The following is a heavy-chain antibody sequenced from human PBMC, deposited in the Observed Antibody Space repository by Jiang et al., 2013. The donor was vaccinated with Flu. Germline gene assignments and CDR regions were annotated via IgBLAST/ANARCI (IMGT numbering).Heavy chain of an antibody. Sequence: QSGSELKKPGASVKVSCKASGYTFTSYAMNWVRQAPGQGLEWMGWINTNTGNPTYAQGFTGRFVFSLDTSVSTAYLQISSLKAEDTAVYYCARPLRITIFGVVTRPVAFDIWGQGTMVTVSS. CDR3: ARPLRITIFGVVTRPVAFDI. V-gene: IGHV7-4-1*02. D-gene: IGHD3-3*01. J-gene: IGHJ3*02. CDR2: INTNTGNP. CDR1: GYTFTSYA.